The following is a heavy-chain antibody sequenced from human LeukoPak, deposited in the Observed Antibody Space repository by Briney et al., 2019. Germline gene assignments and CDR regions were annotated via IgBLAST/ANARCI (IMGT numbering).Heavy chain of an antibody. J-gene: IGHJ4*02. D-gene: IGHD3-3*01. CDR2: MNPNSGNT. Sequence: ASVKVSCKASGYTFTGYDINWVRQATGQGLEWMGWMNPNSGNTGYAQKFQGRVTMTRNTSISTAYMELSSLRSEDTAVYYCARGLWSGYYSANWGQGTLVTVSS. CDR3: ARGLWSGYYSAN. V-gene: IGHV1-8*01. CDR1: GYTFTGYD.